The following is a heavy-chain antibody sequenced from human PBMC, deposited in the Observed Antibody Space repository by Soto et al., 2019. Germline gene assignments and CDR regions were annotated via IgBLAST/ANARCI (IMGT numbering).Heavy chain of an antibody. CDR1: GDSIRSYY. Sequence: SETLSLTCTVSGDSIRSYYWSWIRQPPGKGLEWIGYIYDSGSTNYNPSLKSRVTISVDTSKSQFSLKLSSVTAADTAVYYCARDRAYYESSGLYFDYWGQGALVTVSS. V-gene: IGHV4-59*01. CDR2: IYDSGST. D-gene: IGHD3-22*01. CDR3: ARDRAYYESSGLYFDY. J-gene: IGHJ4*02.